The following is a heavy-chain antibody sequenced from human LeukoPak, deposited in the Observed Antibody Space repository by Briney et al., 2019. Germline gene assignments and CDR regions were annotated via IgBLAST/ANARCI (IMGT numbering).Heavy chain of an antibody. CDR3: AREGYGSGSYFDY. J-gene: IGHJ4*02. CDR2: IYYSGST. Sequence: PSETLSPTCTVSGGSISSYYWSWIRQPPGKGLEWIGYIYYSGSTNYNPSLKSRVTISVDTSKNQFSLKLSSVTAADTAVYYCAREGYGSGSYFDYWGQGTLVTVSS. V-gene: IGHV4-59*01. D-gene: IGHD3-10*01. CDR1: GGSISSYY.